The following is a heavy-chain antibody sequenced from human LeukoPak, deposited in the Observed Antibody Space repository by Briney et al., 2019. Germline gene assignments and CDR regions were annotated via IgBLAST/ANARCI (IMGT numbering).Heavy chain of an antibody. J-gene: IGHJ4*02. V-gene: IGHV3-15*01. CDR2: IKSKTDGGTT. Sequence: ETLSLTCTVSGVSISSSNSYWGWVRQAPGKGLEWVGRIKSKTDGGTTDYAAPVKGRFTISRDDSKNTLYLQMNSLKTEDTAVYYCTTVRYSYGPRRRPVDYWGQGTLVTVSS. CDR3: TTVRYSYGPRRRPVDY. D-gene: IGHD5-18*01. CDR1: GVSISSSNSY.